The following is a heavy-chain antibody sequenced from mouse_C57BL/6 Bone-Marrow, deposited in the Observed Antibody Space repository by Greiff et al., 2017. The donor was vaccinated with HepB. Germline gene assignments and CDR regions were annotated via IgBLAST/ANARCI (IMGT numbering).Heavy chain of an antibody. J-gene: IGHJ4*01. V-gene: IGHV2-2*01. Sequence: QVQLQQSGPGLVQPSQSLSITCTVSGFSLTSYGVHWVRQSPGKGLEWLGVIWSGGSTDYNAAFISRLSISKDNSKSHVFFKMNSLQADDTAIYYCARKAGNSKNAMDYWGQGTSVTVSS. CDR2: IWSGGST. D-gene: IGHD2-5*01. CDR1: GFSLTSYG. CDR3: ARKAGNSKNAMDY.